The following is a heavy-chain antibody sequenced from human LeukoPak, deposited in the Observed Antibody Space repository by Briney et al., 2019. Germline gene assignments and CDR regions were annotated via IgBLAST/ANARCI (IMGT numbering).Heavy chain of an antibody. CDR3: ARVVHSSSWYCDY. D-gene: IGHD6-13*01. Sequence: GGSLRLSCAASGFTFSSYWMSWVRQAPGKGLEWVANIKQDGSEKYYVDSVKGRFTISRDNAKNSLYLQMNSLRAEDTAVYYCARVVHSSSWYCDYWGQGTLVTVSS. CDR1: GFTFSSYW. CDR2: IKQDGSEK. J-gene: IGHJ4*02. V-gene: IGHV3-7*01.